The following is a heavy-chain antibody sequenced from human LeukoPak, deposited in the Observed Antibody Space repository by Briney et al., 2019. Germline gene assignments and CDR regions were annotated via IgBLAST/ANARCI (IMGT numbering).Heavy chain of an antibody. CDR1: GFTVSTYY. V-gene: IGHV3-53*01. J-gene: IGHJ4*02. D-gene: IGHD2-2*01. Sequence: GGSPRLSCAASGFTVSTYYMTWVRQAPGKGLECVSVIYSGGSTYYADSVKGRFTVSRDNSKNTLYLQMNSLRAEDTAMYYCARGLGYCTSTTCLLPFDYWGQGTLVTVSS. CDR2: IYSGGST. CDR3: ARGLGYCTSTTCLLPFDY.